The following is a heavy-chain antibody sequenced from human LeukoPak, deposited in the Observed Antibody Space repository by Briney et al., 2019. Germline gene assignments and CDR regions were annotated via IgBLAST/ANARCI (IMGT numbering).Heavy chain of an antibody. Sequence: GGSLRLSCAASGFTFSSYGMSWVRQAPGKGLEWVSAISGSGGSTYYADSVKGRFTISRDDSKNTLYLQMNSLRAEDTAVYYCAKELKWFGKYFDYWGQGTLVTVSS. D-gene: IGHD3-10*01. CDR3: AKELKWFGKYFDY. V-gene: IGHV3-23*01. CDR2: ISGSGGST. J-gene: IGHJ4*02. CDR1: GFTFSSYG.